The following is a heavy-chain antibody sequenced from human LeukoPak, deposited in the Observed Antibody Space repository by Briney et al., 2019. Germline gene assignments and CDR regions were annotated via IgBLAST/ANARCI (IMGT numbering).Heavy chain of an antibody. CDR3: ARPYYYDSRIDP. CDR1: GGSISSGDYY. V-gene: IGHV4-30-4*01. CDR2: MYYSGST. D-gene: IGHD3-22*01. J-gene: IGHJ5*02. Sequence: SETLSLTCTVSGGSISSGDYYWSWIRQPPGKGLEWIAYMYYSGSTYYNTSLKSRVTMSADTSKNQLSLKLSSVTAADTAVYYCARPYYYDSRIDPWGQGILVTVSS.